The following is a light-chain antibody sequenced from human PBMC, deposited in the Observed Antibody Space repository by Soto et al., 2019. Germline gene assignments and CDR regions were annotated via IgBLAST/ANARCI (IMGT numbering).Light chain of an antibody. CDR1: QGISSY. Sequence: AIRMTQSPSSLSASTGDRVTITCRASQGISSYLAWYQQRPGKAPKFLIYAASTLQSGVPSRFSGSGSGTEFTLTISCLQSEDFATYYCQQYYSYPRTFGQGTKVEIK. V-gene: IGKV1-8*01. J-gene: IGKJ1*01. CDR3: QQYYSYPRT. CDR2: AAS.